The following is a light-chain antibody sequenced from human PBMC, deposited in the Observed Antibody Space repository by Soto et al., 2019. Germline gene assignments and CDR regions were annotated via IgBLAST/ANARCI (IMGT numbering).Light chain of an antibody. V-gene: IGKV3-15*01. CDR2: GAS. Sequence: IVLTQSPATLSVYPGERATLSCRASASVSSNLVWYQQKPGQAPRLLIYGASTRASGIPARFSGSGSGTDFTLTISSLQSEDFAVYYCHQNNNWPRTFGQGTKVDIK. CDR1: ASVSSN. J-gene: IGKJ1*01. CDR3: HQNNNWPRT.